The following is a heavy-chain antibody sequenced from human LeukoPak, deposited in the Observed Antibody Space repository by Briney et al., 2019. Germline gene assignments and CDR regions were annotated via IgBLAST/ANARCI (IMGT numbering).Heavy chain of an antibody. D-gene: IGHD3-22*01. CDR2: ISSSSSYI. CDR1: RCTFSSYS. J-gene: IGHJ4*02. CDR3: ARDYYDSSGPTYYDY. Sequence: GGSLRLSCAASRCTFSSYSLNWVSQAPGKGLEWVSSISSSSSYIYYADSVKGRFTISRDNAKNSLYLQMNSLRAEDTAVYYCARDYYDSSGPTYYDYWGQGTLVTVSS. V-gene: IGHV3-21*01.